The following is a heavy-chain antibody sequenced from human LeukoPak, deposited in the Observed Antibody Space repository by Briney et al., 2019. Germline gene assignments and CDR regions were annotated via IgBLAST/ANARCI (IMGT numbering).Heavy chain of an antibody. CDR2: IYTSGST. D-gene: IGHD6-6*01. V-gene: IGHV4-61*02. CDR1: GGSISSGSYY. CDR3: ARGRRIAARTYNWFDP. J-gene: IGHJ5*02. Sequence: SETLSLTCSVSGGSISSGSYYWSWIRQPAGKGLEWIGRIYTSGSTNYNPSLRSRVTISVDTSKNQFSLKLSSVTAADTAVYYCARGRRIAARTYNWFDPWGQGTLVTVSS.